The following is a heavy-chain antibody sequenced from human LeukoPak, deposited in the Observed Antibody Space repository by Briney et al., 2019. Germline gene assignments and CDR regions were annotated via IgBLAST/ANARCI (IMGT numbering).Heavy chain of an antibody. CDR1: GYTFTSYD. Sequence: GASMKVSCKASGYTFTSYDINWVRQATGQGLEWMGWMNPNSGNTGYAQKFQGRVTMTRNTSISTAYMGLSSLRSEGTAVYYCARGKGYGGNSGDYWGQGTLVTVSS. CDR2: MNPNSGNT. CDR3: ARGKGYGGNSGDY. J-gene: IGHJ4*02. D-gene: IGHD4-23*01. V-gene: IGHV1-8*01.